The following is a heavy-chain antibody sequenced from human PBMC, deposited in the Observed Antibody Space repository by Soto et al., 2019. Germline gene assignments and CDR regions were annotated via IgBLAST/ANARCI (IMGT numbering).Heavy chain of an antibody. Sequence: QVQLQESGPGLVKPSETLSLTCTVSGGSIISYYWSWIRQTPGKGLEWIGYIYYSGSTNYNPSLKSRVTISVDTSKNQFSLKLSSVTAADTAVYYCARGSTRREYSSSPALDDAFDIWGQGTMVTVSS. J-gene: IGHJ3*02. CDR2: IYYSGST. D-gene: IGHD6-6*01. CDR1: GGSIISYY. CDR3: ARGSTRREYSSSPALDDAFDI. V-gene: IGHV4-59*01.